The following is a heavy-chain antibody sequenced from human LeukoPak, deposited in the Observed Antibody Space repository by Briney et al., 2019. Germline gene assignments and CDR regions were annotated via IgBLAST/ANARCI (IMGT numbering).Heavy chain of an antibody. CDR1: GFTFSSYA. CDR2: ISGSGGST. Sequence: PGGSLRLSCAASGFTFSSYAMSWVRQAPGKGLEWVSAISGSGGSTYYADSVKGRFTISRDNSKNTLYLQMNSLRAEDTAVYYCAKTYCSGGSCYSGFDYWGQGTLVTVSS. J-gene: IGHJ4*01. CDR3: AKTYCSGGSCYSGFDY. D-gene: IGHD2-15*01. V-gene: IGHV3-23*01.